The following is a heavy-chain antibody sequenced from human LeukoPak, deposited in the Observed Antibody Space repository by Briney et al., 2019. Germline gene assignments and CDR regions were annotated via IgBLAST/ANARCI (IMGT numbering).Heavy chain of an antibody. Sequence: SETLSLTCAVYGGSFSGYYWSWIRQPPGKGLEWIGEINHSGSTNYNPSLKSRVTISVDTSKNQFSLKLSSVTAADTAVYCCARHRIFGELGVDYWGQGTLVTVSS. CDR3: ARHRIFGELGVDY. CDR2: INHSGST. CDR1: GGSFSGYY. D-gene: IGHD3-10*01. V-gene: IGHV4-34*01. J-gene: IGHJ4*02.